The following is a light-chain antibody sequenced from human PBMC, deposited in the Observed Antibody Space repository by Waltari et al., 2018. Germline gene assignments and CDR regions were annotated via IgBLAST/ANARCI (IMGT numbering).Light chain of an antibody. V-gene: IGKV3-20*01. Sequence: EIVLTQSPGTLSLSPGERATLSCRASQSVSSSYLAWYQQKPGQAPRLLIYSASSRATGIQDRFSGSGSGTDFTLTISRLEPEDFAVYYCQQYGSSPFTFGPGTKVDIK. CDR2: SAS. CDR3: QQYGSSPFT. J-gene: IGKJ3*01. CDR1: QSVSSSY.